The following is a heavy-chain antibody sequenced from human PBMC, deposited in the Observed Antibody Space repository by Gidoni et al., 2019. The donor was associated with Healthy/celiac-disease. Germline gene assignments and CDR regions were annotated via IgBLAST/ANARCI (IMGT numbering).Heavy chain of an antibody. Sequence: QVQLQQSGAGLLKPSETLSLTCAVYGGSFSGYYWSWIRQTPGKGLEWIGEINHSGSTNYNPSLKSRVTISVDTSKNQFSLKLSAVTAADTAVYYCARGLFSGSYYSRLVWFDPWGQGTLVTVSS. D-gene: IGHD3-10*01. CDR2: INHSGST. CDR1: GGSFSGYY. V-gene: IGHV4-34*01. CDR3: ARGLFSGSYYSRLVWFDP. J-gene: IGHJ5*02.